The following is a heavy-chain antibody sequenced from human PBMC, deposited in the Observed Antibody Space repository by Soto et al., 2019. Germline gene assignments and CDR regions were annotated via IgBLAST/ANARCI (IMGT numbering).Heavy chain of an antibody. D-gene: IGHD2-21*02. J-gene: IGHJ5*02. Sequence: EVQLLESGGGLVQPGGSLRLSCAASGFRFSKYAMSWVRQAPGKGLEWVSATGGSGTSTYYADSVKGRFTISRDNSKNILYLQMDRLRAEDTAVYYCANLAYCGGDCYSGGYAWGQGTLVTVSS. V-gene: IGHV3-23*01. CDR1: GFRFSKYA. CDR3: ANLAYCGGDCYSGGYA. CDR2: TGGSGTST.